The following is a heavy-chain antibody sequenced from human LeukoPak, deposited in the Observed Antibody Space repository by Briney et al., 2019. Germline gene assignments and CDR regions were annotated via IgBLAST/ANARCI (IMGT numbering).Heavy chain of an antibody. D-gene: IGHD6-19*01. V-gene: IGHV1-18*04. CDR3: ARDNQWLVRAYYYGMDV. J-gene: IGHJ6*02. CDR2: ISAYSGNT. Sequence: ASVKVSCKASGYTFTGYYMHWVRQAPGQGLEWMGWISAYSGNTNYAQKVQGRVTMTTDTSTSTAYMELRSLRSDDTAVYYCARDNQWLVRAYYYGMDVWGQGTTVTVSS. CDR1: GYTFTGYY.